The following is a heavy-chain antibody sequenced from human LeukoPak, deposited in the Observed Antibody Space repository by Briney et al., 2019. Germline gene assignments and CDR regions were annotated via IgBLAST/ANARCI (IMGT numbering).Heavy chain of an antibody. V-gene: IGHV1-2*02. Sequence: ASVTVSFKASGYTFTVYYMHWVRQAPGQGLEWMGWINPNSGGTNYAQKFQGRVTMTRDTSISTAYMELSRLRSDDTAVYYCARVFGAAKRYCSSTSCYAGDVNYWGQGTLVTVSS. D-gene: IGHD2-2*01. CDR2: INPNSGGT. J-gene: IGHJ4*02. CDR1: GYTFTVYY. CDR3: ARVFGAAKRYCSSTSCYAGDVNY.